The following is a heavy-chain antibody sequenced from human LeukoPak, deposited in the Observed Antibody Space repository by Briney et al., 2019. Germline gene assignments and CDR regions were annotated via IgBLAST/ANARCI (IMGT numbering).Heavy chain of an antibody. CDR3: AKDAYYDFWSGYYTSNYYYYMDV. J-gene: IGHJ6*03. D-gene: IGHD3-3*01. V-gene: IGHV3-73*01. Sequence: GGSLRLSCAASGFTFSGSAMHWVRQASGKGLEGVGRIRSKANIYATAYAASVKGTFTISRDDSKNTAYMQMNSLKTEDTAVYYCAKDAYYDFWSGYYTSNYYYYMDVWGKGTTVTVSS. CDR2: IRSKANIYAT. CDR1: GFTFSGSA.